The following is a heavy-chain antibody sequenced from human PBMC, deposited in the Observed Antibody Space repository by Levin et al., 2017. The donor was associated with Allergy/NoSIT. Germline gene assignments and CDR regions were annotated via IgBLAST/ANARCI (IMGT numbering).Heavy chain of an antibody. D-gene: IGHD6-13*01. CDR3: TTDRYSSSDGSQQFDF. V-gene: IGHV3-15*01. CDR2: IKSKSDGETA. CDR1: GFTFSNAW. J-gene: IGHJ3*01. Sequence: PGGSLRLSCAASGFTFSNAWMSWVRQAPGKGLEWVGRIKSKSDGETADYAAPVKGRFTVSRDESENMLYLQMSGLKTEDTALYYCTTDRYSSSDGSQQFDFWGQGTVVTVSS.